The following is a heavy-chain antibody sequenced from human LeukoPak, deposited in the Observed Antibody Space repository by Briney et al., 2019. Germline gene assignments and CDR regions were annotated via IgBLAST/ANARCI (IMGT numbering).Heavy chain of an antibody. CDR3: ARYDFWSGYNMDV. D-gene: IGHD3-3*01. CDR2: INWNGGST. J-gene: IGHJ6*03. V-gene: IGHV3-20*01. Sequence: GGSLRLSCAASGFTFSSYSMNWVRQAPGKGLEWVSGINWNGGSTGYADSVKGRFTISRDNAKNSLYLQMNSLRAEDTALYHCARYDFWSGYNMDVWGKGTTVTVSS. CDR1: GFTFSSYS.